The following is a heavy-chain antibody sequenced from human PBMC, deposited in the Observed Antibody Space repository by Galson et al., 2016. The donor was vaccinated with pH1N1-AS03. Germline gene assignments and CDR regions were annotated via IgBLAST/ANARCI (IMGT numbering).Heavy chain of an antibody. CDR1: GFTFSSYG. J-gene: IGHJ4*02. CDR3: AREGSTDWHYLDY. Sequence: SLRLSCAASGFTFSSYGMHWVRQAPGKGLEWVACITYDGTNKYYLDSVKGRFTISRDNSMNTLYLQMNSLRAEDTAIYYVAREGSTDWHYLDYWGQGTLVIVSS. CDR2: ITYDGTNK. V-gene: IGHV3-30*03. D-gene: IGHD3-9*01.